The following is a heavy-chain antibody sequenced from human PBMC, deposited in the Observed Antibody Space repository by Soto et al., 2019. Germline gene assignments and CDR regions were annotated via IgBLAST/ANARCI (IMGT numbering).Heavy chain of an antibody. D-gene: IGHD1-1*01. CDR1: GYSFTSYW. V-gene: IGHV5-10-1*01. Sequence: PGESLKISCKGSGYSFTSYWISWVRQMPGKGLEWMGRIDPSDSYTNYSPSFQGHVTISADKSISTAYLQWSSLKASDTAMYYCASSVTTHDPIDYWGQGTLVTVSS. CDR3: ASSVTTHDPIDY. CDR2: IDPSDSYT. J-gene: IGHJ4*02.